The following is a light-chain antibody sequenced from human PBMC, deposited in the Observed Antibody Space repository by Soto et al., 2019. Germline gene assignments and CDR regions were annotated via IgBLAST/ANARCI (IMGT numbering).Light chain of an antibody. Sequence: QSALTQPRSVSGSPGQSVTISCTGSSSDVGAYNFVSWCQQHPGKAPKLVIYDVTKRPSGVPDRISGSKSGNTASLTISGLQAEDEADYYCCSYAGSYNLVFGGGTKLTVL. V-gene: IGLV2-11*01. CDR3: CSYAGSYNLV. CDR2: DVT. J-gene: IGLJ2*01. CDR1: SSDVGAYNF.